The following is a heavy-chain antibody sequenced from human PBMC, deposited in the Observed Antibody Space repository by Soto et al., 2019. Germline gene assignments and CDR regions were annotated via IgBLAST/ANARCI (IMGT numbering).Heavy chain of an antibody. J-gene: IGHJ6*02. CDR2: ISGSGGST. D-gene: IGHD5-18*01. Sequence: EVQLLESGGGLVQPGGSLRLSCAASGFTFSSYAMSWVRQAPGKGLEWVSAISGSGGSTYYTDSVKGRFTISRDNSKNTLYLQMNSLRAEDTAVYYCAKVGYRYYYGMDVWGQGTTVTVSS. CDR3: AKVGYRYYYGMDV. CDR1: GFTFSSYA. V-gene: IGHV3-23*01.